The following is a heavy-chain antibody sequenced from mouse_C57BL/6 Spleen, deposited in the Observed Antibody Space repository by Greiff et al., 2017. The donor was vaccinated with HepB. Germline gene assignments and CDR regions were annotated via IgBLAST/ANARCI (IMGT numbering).Heavy chain of an antibody. V-gene: IGHV1-50*01. Sequence: QVHVKQPGAELVKPGASVKLSCKASGYTFTSYWMQWVNQRPGQGLEWIGEIDPSDSYTNYNQKFKGKATMTVDTSSSTAYMQLSSLTSEDSAVYYCASPSNGFAYWGQGTLVTVSA. CDR1: GYTFTSYW. CDR3: ASPSNGFAY. CDR2: IDPSDSYT. D-gene: IGHD2-10*02. J-gene: IGHJ3*01.